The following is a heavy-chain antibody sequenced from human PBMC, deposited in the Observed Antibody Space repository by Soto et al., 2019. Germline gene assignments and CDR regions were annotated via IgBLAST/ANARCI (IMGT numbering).Heavy chain of an antibody. CDR3: ARDGMTTGDT. Sequence: SETLSLTCTVSGGSISSGDYYWSWIRQPPGKGLEWIGYIYYSGSTYYNPSLKSRVTISMDTPENRISLKLDSVTAADAGVYFCARDGMTTGDTWGPGTLVTVSS. D-gene: IGHD2-21*02. CDR1: GGSISSGDYY. V-gene: IGHV4-30-4*01. CDR2: IYYSGST. J-gene: IGHJ4*02.